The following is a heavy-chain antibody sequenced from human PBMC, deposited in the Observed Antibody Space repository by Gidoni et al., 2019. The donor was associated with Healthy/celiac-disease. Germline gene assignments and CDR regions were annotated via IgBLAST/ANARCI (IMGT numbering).Heavy chain of an antibody. J-gene: IGHJ4*02. CDR1: GYTFTSYD. CDR3: ARDSSGWSA. D-gene: IGHD6-19*01. V-gene: IGHV1-8*01. Sequence: QVQLVQSGAEVKKPGASVKVSCKASGYTFTSYDINWVRKATGQGREWMGCMNPNSDHTGYAQKFQGSVTMTRHTSISTAYMDLSSLRSEDTAVYFCARDSSGWSAWGQGTLVTVSS. CDR2: MNPNSDHT.